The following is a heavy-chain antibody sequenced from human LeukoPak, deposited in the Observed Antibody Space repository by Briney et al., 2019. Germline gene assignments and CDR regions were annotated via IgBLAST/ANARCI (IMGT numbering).Heavy chain of an antibody. J-gene: IGHJ4*02. V-gene: IGHV3-48*04. CDR1: GFTFSSYS. D-gene: IGHD5-18*01. CDR3: AREGGDTAMGY. Sequence: GGSLRLSCAASGFTFSSYSMNWVRQAPGKGLEWVSYISSSSSTIYYADSVKGRLTISRDNAKNSLYLQMNSLRAEDTAVYYCAREGGDTAMGYWGQGTLVTVSS. CDR2: ISSSSSTI.